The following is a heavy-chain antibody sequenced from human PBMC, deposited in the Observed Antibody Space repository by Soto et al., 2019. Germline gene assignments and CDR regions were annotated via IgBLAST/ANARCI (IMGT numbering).Heavy chain of an antibody. J-gene: IGHJ3*02. CDR1: GGSISSGGYY. V-gene: IGHV4-31*03. D-gene: IGHD6-13*01. CDR2: IYYSGST. CDR3: ARDSAHSSSRSLDAFDI. Sequence: QVQLQESGPGLVKPSQTLSLTCTVSGGSISSGGYYWSWIRQHPGKGLEWIGYIYYSGSTYYNPSLKSRVTISVDTSKNQFSLKLSSVTAADTAVYYCARDSAHSSSRSLDAFDIWGQGTMVTVSS.